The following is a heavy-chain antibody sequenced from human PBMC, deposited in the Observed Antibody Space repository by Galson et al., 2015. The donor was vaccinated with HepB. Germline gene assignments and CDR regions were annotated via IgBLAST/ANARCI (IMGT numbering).Heavy chain of an antibody. CDR3: PRATGWVERRDGFDL. CDR2: ISNDGTSK. Sequence: SLRLSCAGSGFSFSTYAMHWVRQAPGKGLMWLSTISNDGTSKYYADSVKGRFTLSRDNSKNTLYLQMDSLRVEDTAVYYCPRATGWVERRDGFDLWGQGTMVTVSS. J-gene: IGHJ3*01. D-gene: IGHD1-1*01. V-gene: IGHV3-30-3*01. CDR1: GFSFSTYA.